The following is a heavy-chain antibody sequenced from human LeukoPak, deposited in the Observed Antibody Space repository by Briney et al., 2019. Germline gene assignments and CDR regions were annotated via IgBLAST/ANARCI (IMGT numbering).Heavy chain of an antibody. J-gene: IGHJ6*02. D-gene: IGHD1-26*01. CDR3: ARDLDVVGATFMYYYYGMDV. CDR2: ISGSGSTI. V-gene: IGHV3-23*01. Sequence: GGSLRLSCAASGFTFSSYAMSWVRQAPGKGLEWVSAISGSGSTIYYADSVKGRFTISRDNAKDSLYLQMNSLRAEDTAVYYCARDLDVVGATFMYYYYGMDVWGQGTTVTVSS. CDR1: GFTFSSYA.